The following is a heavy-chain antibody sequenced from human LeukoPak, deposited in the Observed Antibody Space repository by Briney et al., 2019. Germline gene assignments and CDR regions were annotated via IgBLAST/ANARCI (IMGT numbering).Heavy chain of an antibody. V-gene: IGHV1-8*01. D-gene: IGHD6-13*01. CDR2: MNPNSVNT. Sequence: ASVTVSCKASGYTFTSYDINWVRQATGQGLEWMGWMNPNSVNTGYAQKFQGRVTMTRNTSISTAYMELSSLRSEDTAVYYCARGGSSWTRYYYGMDVWGQGTTVTVSS. CDR3: ARGGSSWTRYYYGMDV. J-gene: IGHJ6*02. CDR1: GYTFTSYD.